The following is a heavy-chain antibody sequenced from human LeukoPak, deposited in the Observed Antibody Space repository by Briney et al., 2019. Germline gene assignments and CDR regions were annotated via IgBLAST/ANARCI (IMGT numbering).Heavy chain of an antibody. CDR2: INTGSSSI. D-gene: IGHD4-11*01. CDR3: ARDWATVTPTLDY. V-gene: IGHV3-48*01. J-gene: IGHJ4*02. CDR1: GFTFSNYS. Sequence: PGGSLRLSCAASGFTFSNYSMNWVRQAPGKGLEWVSYINTGSSSIYYADSVKGRFTISRDNSKNTLYLQMNSLRAEDTAVYYCARDWATVTPTLDYWGQGTLVTVSS.